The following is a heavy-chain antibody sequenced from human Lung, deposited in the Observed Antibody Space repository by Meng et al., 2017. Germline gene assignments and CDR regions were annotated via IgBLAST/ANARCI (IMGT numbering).Heavy chain of an antibody. V-gene: IGHV4-34*01. CDR3: ARGPTTMAHDFDY. CDR1: GGSFSDYY. D-gene: IGHD4-11*01. J-gene: IGHJ4*02. Sequence: QVQLQQGGPGLLKPSGTLALTCVVSGGSFSDYYWSWIRQPPGKGLEWIGEINNSGSTNYNPSLESRATISVDTSQNNLSLKLSSVTAADSAVYYCARGPTTMAHDFDYWGQGTLVTVSS. CDR2: INNSGST.